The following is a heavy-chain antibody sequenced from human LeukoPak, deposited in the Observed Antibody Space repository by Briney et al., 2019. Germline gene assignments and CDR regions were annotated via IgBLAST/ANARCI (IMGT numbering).Heavy chain of an antibody. Sequence: GGSLRLSCAASGFTSSGSAMHWVRQASGKGLEWVGRIRSKANSYATAYAASVKGRFTISRDDSKNTAYLQMNSLKTEDTAVYYCTRQNYYDSSGYGDYWGQGTLVTVSS. CDR2: IRSKANSYAT. J-gene: IGHJ4*02. D-gene: IGHD3-22*01. CDR1: GFTSSGSA. CDR3: TRQNYYDSSGYGDY. V-gene: IGHV3-73*01.